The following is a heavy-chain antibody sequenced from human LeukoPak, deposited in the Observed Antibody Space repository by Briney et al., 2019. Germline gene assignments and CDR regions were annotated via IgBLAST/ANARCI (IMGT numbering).Heavy chain of an antibody. Sequence: GRSLRLSCAASGFTFSKYWMLWVRQAPGKGLESVSRINTDGTVTTYADPVKGRFTVSRDNADNTMFLQMNSVRDEDTAVYYCATKQWLAPPPDSWGQGTPVTVSS. J-gene: IGHJ4*02. CDR3: ATKQWLAPPPDS. D-gene: IGHD6-19*01. CDR2: INTDGTVT. V-gene: IGHV3-74*01. CDR1: GFTFSKYW.